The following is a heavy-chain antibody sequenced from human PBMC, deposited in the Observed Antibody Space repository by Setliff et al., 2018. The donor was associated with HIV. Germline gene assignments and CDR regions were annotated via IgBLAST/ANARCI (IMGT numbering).Heavy chain of an antibody. Sequence: PGGSLRLSCAASGFTFSDCSMNWVRQAPGKGLEWISYITSTGSTIFYADSVKGRFTISRDNDKNSVHLQMTSLRAEDTAVYYCARDPPGGSYPYYWGQGTLVTVSS. J-gene: IGHJ4*02. CDR3: ARDPPGGSYPYY. V-gene: IGHV3-48*01. CDR1: GFTFSDCS. CDR2: ITSTGSTI. D-gene: IGHD1-26*01.